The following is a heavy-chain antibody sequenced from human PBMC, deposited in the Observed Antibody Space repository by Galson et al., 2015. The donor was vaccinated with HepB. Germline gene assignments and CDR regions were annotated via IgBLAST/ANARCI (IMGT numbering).Heavy chain of an antibody. D-gene: IGHD5-18*01. CDR2: INPNSGGT. J-gene: IGHJ6*02. Sequence: SVKVSCKASGGTFSSYAISWVRQAPGQGLEWMVWINPNSGGTNYAQKFQGWVTMTRDTSISTAYMELSRLRSDDTAVYYCARGNTAMVDYYYGMDVWGQGTTVTVSS. V-gene: IGHV1-2*04. CDR3: ARGNTAMVDYYYGMDV. CDR1: GGTFSSYA.